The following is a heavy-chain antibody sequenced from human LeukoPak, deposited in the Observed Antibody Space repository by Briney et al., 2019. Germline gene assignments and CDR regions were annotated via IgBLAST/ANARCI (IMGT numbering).Heavy chain of an antibody. Sequence: SETLSLTCAVSGGSISSNSYYWGWIRQPPGKGLEWIGSIYYSGSTYYNPSLKSRVTISVDTSKNQFSLKLSSVTAADTAVYYCAGATAYYDSSGYYFDYWGQGTLVTVSS. J-gene: IGHJ4*02. V-gene: IGHV4-39*01. CDR2: IYYSGST. CDR3: AGATAYYDSSGYYFDY. CDR1: GGSISSNSYY. D-gene: IGHD3-22*01.